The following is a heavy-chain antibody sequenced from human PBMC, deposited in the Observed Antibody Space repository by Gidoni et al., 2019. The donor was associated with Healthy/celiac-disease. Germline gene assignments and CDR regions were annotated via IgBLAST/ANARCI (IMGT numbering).Heavy chain of an antibody. Sequence: QVQLVASGGGVVQPGRSLRLSCASSGFTFRSYGMHWVRQAPGKGLEWVAVISYDGSNKYYADSVKGRFTISRDNSKNTLYLQMNSLRAEDTAVYYCAKPPPYSSGTYYFDYWGQGTLVTVSS. V-gene: IGHV3-30*18. J-gene: IGHJ4*02. CDR3: AKPPPYSSGTYYFDY. D-gene: IGHD6-19*01. CDR1: GFTFRSYG. CDR2: ISYDGSNK.